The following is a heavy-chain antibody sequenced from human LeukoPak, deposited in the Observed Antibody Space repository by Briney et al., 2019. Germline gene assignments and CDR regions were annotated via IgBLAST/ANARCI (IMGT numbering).Heavy chain of an antibody. J-gene: IGHJ4*02. V-gene: IGHV3-74*01. CDR2: INSEGSIT. D-gene: IGHD1-1*01. CDR1: GFTFSSHW. Sequence: GGSLRLSCAASGFTFSSHWMHWVRQAPGKGLVWVSRINSEGSITTCADSAQGRFTISRDNAKNTLYLQMNSLRVEDTAVYYCARDYNWNPPDYWGQGTLVTVSS. CDR3: ARDYNWNPPDY.